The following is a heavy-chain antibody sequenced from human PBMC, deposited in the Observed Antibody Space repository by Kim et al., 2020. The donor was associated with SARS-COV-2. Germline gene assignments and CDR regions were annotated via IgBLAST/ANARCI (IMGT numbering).Heavy chain of an antibody. D-gene: IGHD5-12*01. CDR3: ARGGLYGGHTYYYYGMDV. J-gene: IGHJ6*02. V-gene: IGHV1-18*01. CDR2: ISAYNGNT. Sequence: ASVKVSCKASGYTFTSYGISWVRQAPGQGLEWMGWISAYNGNTIYAQKLQGRVTMTTDTSTSTAYMELRSLRSDDTAVYYCARGGLYGGHTYYYYGMDVWGQGTTVTVSS. CDR1: GYTFTSYG.